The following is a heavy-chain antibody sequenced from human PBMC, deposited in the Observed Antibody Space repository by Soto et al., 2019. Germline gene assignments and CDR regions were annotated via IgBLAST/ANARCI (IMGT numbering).Heavy chain of an antibody. J-gene: IGHJ6*02. CDR2: ISHEGVTK. D-gene: IGHD3-3*01. CDR1: GFTFESYG. Sequence: GGSLRLSCIASGFTFESYGMHWVRQAPGKGLEWVAVISHEGVTKNYADSVKGRFTVSRDNSKDTLYLQLNSLRREDTAVYYCAKSQGQEWSRDYFYYYGMDVWGLGTTVTVSS. CDR3: AKSQGQEWSRDYFYYYGMDV. V-gene: IGHV3-30*18.